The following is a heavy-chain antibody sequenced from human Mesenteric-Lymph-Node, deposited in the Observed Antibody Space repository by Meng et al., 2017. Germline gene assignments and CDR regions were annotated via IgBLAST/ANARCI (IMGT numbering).Heavy chain of an antibody. CDR1: GFTFSSYG. Sequence: QVQLVESGGGVVQPGRSLILACAASGFTFSSYGMHWVRQAPGKGLEWVALISYDGNKKYYGDSVKGRFTISRDISKNTLYLQMNSLRPEDTAVYFCAKSLEAAATGFDYWGQGTLVTVSS. CDR3: AKSLEAAATGFDY. V-gene: IGHV3-30*18. J-gene: IGHJ4*02. CDR2: ISYDGNKK. D-gene: IGHD2-15*01.